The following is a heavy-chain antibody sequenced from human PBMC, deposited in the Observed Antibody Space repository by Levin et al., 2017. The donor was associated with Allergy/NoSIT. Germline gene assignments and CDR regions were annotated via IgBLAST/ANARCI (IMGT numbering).Heavy chain of an antibody. D-gene: IGHD6-13*01. CDR3: TRRSSWTGRGFEY. CDR1: GFNFGDYG. Sequence: PGGSLRLSCTGSGFNFGDYGINWVRQAPGKGLEWVGFVRGKVNGGTTEYGASVKGRFEISRDDSKGIAYLHMNNLKIEDTAVYFCTRRSSWTGRGFEYWGQGTRVTVSS. CDR2: VRGKVNGGTT. V-gene: IGHV3-49*04. J-gene: IGHJ4*02.